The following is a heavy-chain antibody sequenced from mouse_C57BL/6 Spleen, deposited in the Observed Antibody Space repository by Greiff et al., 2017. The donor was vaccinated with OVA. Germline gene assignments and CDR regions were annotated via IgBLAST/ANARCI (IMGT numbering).Heavy chain of an antibody. J-gene: IGHJ4*01. CDR1: GYTFTSYG. CDR2: IYPRSGNT. V-gene: IGHV1-81*01. CDR3: ARRDSTMDY. Sequence: VKLQESGAELARPGASVKLSCKASGYTFTSYGISWVKQRTGQGLEWIGEIYPRSGNTYYNEKFKGKATLTADKSSSTAYMELRSLTSEDSAVYFCARRDSTMDYWGQGTSVTVSS.